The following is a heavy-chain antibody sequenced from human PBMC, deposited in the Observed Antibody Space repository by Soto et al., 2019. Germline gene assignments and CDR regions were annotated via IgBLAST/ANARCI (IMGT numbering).Heavy chain of an antibody. CDR1: GGSISSYY. J-gene: IGHJ4*03. Sequence: SETLALTCTVSGGSISSYYWSWIRQSPGKGLEWIGYIYYSGSTDYNPSLKSRVSISVDTSKNEFSLRLSSVTAADTAVYFCARSVAVPGAHIDYWGQGTQVTVSP. V-gene: IGHV4-59*01. D-gene: IGHD6-19*01. CDR2: IYYSGST. CDR3: ARSVAVPGAHIDY.